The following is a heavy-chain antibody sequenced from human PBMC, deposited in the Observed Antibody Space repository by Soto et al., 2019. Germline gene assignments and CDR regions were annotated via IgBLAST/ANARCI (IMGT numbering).Heavy chain of an antibody. CDR1: GFTFSSYA. D-gene: IGHD2-2*01. J-gene: IGHJ5*02. CDR2: ISYDGSNK. CDR3: AREVIVVVPAAQRGWFDP. V-gene: IGHV3-30-3*01. Sequence: SCAASGFTFSSYAMNWVRQAPGKGLEWVAVISYDGSNKYYADSVKGRFTISRDNSKNTLYLQMNSLRAEDTAVYYCAREVIVVVPAAQRGWFDPWGQGTLVTVSS.